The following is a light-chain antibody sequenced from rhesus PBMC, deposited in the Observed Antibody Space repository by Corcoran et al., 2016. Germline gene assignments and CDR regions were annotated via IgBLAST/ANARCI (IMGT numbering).Light chain of an antibody. Sequence: DIQMTQSPSSLSASVGDTVTITCRASQGISNYLAWYQQKPGKAPKPLIYYASNLESGVPSRFSGSGSGTDFTLTIRSLQPEDFAIYYCQQHHSYPTFGQGTKVEIK. CDR1: QGISNY. V-gene: IGKV1S14*01. CDR2: YAS. J-gene: IGKJ1*01. CDR3: QQHHSYPT.